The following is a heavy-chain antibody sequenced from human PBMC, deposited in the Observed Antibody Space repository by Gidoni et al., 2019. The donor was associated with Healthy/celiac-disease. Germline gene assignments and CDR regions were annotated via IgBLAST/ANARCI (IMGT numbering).Heavy chain of an antibody. V-gene: IGHV4-59*01. J-gene: IGHJ6*03. D-gene: IGHD6-13*01. CDR2: IYYSGST. CDR3: ASYQQQLVPGYYYYYMDV. CDR1: GGSTSSYY. Sequence: QVQLQESGPGLVKPTETRSLTSTGSGGSTSSYYWSWIRPPPGKGLGWIGYIYYSGSTNYTPSLKSRVTISVDTSKNQFSLKLSSVTAADTAVYYCASYQQQLVPGYYYYYMDVWGKGTTVTVSS.